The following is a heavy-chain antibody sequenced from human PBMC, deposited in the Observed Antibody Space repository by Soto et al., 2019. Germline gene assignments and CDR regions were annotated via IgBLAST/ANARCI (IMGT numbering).Heavy chain of an antibody. J-gene: IGHJ6*02. CDR1: GFSLSTGGMG. D-gene: IGHD2-21*02. Sequence: QITLKESGPTLVKPPQTITLTCTFSGFSLSTGGMGVGWIRQPPGKALEWLALIYWDGNRRYWPSLMSRLTISKDTSKNQVVLTMTNMDPVNTVTYYCVHSRCGGDCLQSYSTHYYYGMDIWGQGTTVTVSS. CDR3: VHSRCGGDCLQSYSTHYYYGMDI. CDR2: IYWDGNR. V-gene: IGHV2-5*02.